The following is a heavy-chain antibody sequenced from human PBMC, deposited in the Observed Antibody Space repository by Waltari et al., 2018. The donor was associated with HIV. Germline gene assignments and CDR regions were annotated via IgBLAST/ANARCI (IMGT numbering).Heavy chain of an antibody. CDR2: IYHSRVA. CDR1: NASINTASHY. V-gene: IGHV4-39*01. CDR3: ARQDKGGKREELLTS. Sequence: QVHLRESGPALVKPWETLSLTCTVSNASINTASHYWAWVRQSPGKGPEWIASIYHSRVAYYSPSSKSRVPIPVDKSKNEFSLMLRSVTASDSGVFCCARQDKGGKREELLTSWGPG. J-gene: IGHJ5*02. D-gene: IGHD1-26*01.